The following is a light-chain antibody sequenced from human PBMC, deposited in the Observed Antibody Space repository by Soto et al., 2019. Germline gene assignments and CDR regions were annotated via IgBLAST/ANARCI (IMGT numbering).Light chain of an antibody. CDR2: MAS. CDR3: QQYNSHSPWT. V-gene: IGKV1-5*03. CDR1: QSVSTW. J-gene: IGKJ1*01. Sequence: DIPMTQSPSTLSVSVGDRITITCRASQSVSTWLAWYQQKPGKAPQVLISMASTLESGVPSRFSGSGSGTEFTLTISSLQPDDFATYYCQQYNSHSPWTFGQGTKVDIK.